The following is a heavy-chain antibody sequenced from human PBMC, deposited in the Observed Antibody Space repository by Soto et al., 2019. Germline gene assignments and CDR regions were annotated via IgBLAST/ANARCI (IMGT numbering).Heavy chain of an antibody. CDR3: AKDIGSGDYATSAFDI. V-gene: IGHV3-9*01. D-gene: IGHD4-17*01. CDR2: ISWNSGSI. Sequence: HPGGSLRLSCAASGFTFDDYAMHWVRQASGKGLEWVSGISWNSGSIGYADSVKGRFTISRDNAKNSLYLQMNSLRAEDTALYYCAKDIGSGDYATSAFDIWGQGTMVTVSS. CDR1: GFTFDDYA. J-gene: IGHJ3*02.